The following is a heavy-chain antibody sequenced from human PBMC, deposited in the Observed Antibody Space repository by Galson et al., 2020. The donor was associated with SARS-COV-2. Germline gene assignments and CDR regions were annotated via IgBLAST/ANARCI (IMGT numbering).Heavy chain of an antibody. D-gene: IGHD3-22*01. CDR1: GYSFTSYW. CDR3: ARTYYYDSSGYYFDAFDI. J-gene: IGHJ3*02. V-gene: IGHV5-51*01. CDR2: IYPGDSDT. Sequence: HGEYLKISCKGSGYSFTSYWIGWVRQMPGKGLEWMGIIYPGDSDTRYSPSFQGQVTISADKSISTAYLQWSSLKASDTAMYYCARTYYYDSSGYYFDAFDIWGQGTMVTVSS.